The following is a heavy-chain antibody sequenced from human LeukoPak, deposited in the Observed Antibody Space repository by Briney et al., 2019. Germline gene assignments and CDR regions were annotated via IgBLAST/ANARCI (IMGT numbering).Heavy chain of an antibody. J-gene: IGHJ4*02. Sequence: SETLSLTCTVSGGSISTYKWNWIRQPPGKGLEWIGYGYYSGSTNYNPSLNSRVTISVDTSKNQASLILSSVTAADTAVYYCARSFGDYWYWGQGTLVTVSS. CDR2: GYYSGST. CDR1: GGSISTYK. V-gene: IGHV4-59*01. D-gene: IGHD3-16*01. CDR3: ARSFGDYWY.